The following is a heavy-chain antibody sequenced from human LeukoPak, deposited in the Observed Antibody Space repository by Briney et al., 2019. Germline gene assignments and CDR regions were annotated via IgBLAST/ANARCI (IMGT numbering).Heavy chain of an antibody. Sequence: SETLSLTCTVSGGFISSGSYYWSWIRQPAGKGLEWIGRIYTSGSTNYNPSLKSRVTISVDTSKNQFSLKLSSVTAADTAVYYCARDLGVYGDYVPFDYWGQGTLVTVSS. D-gene: IGHD4-17*01. CDR2: IYTSGST. J-gene: IGHJ4*02. CDR3: ARDLGVYGDYVPFDY. CDR1: GGFISSGSYY. V-gene: IGHV4-61*02.